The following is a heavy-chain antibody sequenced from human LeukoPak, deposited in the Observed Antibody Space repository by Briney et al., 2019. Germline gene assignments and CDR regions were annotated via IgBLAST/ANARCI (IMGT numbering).Heavy chain of an antibody. CDR3: ARGNFSAYDI. CDR1: GFTFSRHW. CDR2: IKQDGSEK. J-gene: IGHJ3*02. V-gene: IGHV3-7*05. Sequence: GGSLRLSSAASGFTFSRHWMSWVRQAPGKGLEWVANIKQDGSEKYYVDSVKGRFTISRDNAKNSLYLQMNSLRAEDTAVYYCARGNFSAYDIWGQGTMVTVSS. D-gene: IGHD2/OR15-2a*01.